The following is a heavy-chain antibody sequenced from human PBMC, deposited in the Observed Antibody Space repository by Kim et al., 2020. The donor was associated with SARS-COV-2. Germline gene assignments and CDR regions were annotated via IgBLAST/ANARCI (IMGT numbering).Heavy chain of an antibody. V-gene: IGHV4-59*08. Sequence: KSRVTISVDTSKNQFSLKLSSVTAADTAVYYCARHNYYDSSGYYSAIDYWGQGTLVTVSS. D-gene: IGHD3-22*01. J-gene: IGHJ4*02. CDR3: ARHNYYDSSGYYSAIDY.